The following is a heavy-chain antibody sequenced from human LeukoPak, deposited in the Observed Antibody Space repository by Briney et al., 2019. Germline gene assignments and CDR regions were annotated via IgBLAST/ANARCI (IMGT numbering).Heavy chain of an antibody. CDR1: GGSISSYY. CDR3: ARYSRYYYDSSGYYRHFDY. CDR2: IYYSGST. J-gene: IGHJ4*02. V-gene: IGHV4-59*01. D-gene: IGHD3-22*01. Sequence: PSETLSLTCTVSGGSISSYYWSWIRQPPGKGLEWIGYIYYSGSTNYNPSLKSRVTISVDTSKNQFSLKLSSVTAADTAVYYCARYSRYYYDSSGYYRHFDYWGQGTLVTVSS.